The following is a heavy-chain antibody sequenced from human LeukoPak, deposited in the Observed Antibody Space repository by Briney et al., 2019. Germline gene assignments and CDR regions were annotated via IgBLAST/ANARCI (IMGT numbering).Heavy chain of an antibody. CDR2: IKQDGREI. CDR3: ARDKQVGATCFDY. J-gene: IGHJ4*02. D-gene: IGHD1-26*01. V-gene: IGHV3-7*01. Sequence: GSLRLSCAASGFTFSSYAMSWVRQAPGKGLEWVANIKQDGREIYYVDSVKGRFTISRDNAKNSLYLQMNSLRAEDTAVYYCARDKQVGATCFDYWGQGTLVTVSS. CDR1: GFTFSSYA.